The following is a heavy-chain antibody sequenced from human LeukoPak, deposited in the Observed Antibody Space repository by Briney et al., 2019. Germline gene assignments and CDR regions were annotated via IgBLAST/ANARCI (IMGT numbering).Heavy chain of an antibody. CDR3: AKKAYSSSGRAFDI. CDR2: IYHSGST. D-gene: IGHD6-13*01. J-gene: IGHJ3*02. V-gene: IGHV4-4*02. CDR1: GGSISSTNW. Sequence: PSETLSLTCAVSGGSISSTNWWSWVRQPPGKGLEWIGEIYHSGSTNYNPSLKSRVTISADKSKNQFSLKLSSVTVADTAVYYCAKKAYSSSGRAFDIWGQGTMVTVSS.